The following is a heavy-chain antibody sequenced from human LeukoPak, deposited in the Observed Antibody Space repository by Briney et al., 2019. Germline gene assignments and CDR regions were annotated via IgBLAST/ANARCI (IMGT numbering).Heavy chain of an antibody. CDR1: GGSLSGYY. V-gene: IGHV4-34*01. CDR3: ARSRRASRSNWFDP. CDR2: INHSGST. Sequence: KPSETLSLTCAVYGGSLSGYYWSWIRQPPGKGLEWIGEINHSGSTNYNPSLKSRVTISVDTSKNQFSLKLSSVTAADTAVYYCARSRRASRSNWFDPWGQGTLVTVSS. J-gene: IGHJ5*02.